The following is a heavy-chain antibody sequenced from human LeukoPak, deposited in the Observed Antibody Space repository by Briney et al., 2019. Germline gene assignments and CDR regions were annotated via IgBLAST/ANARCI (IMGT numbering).Heavy chain of an antibody. CDR2: ISGSGGTT. V-gene: IGHV3-23*01. CDR3: ARDWETLTYYDSSGQEY. J-gene: IGHJ3*01. CDR1: GFTFSSYA. D-gene: IGHD3-22*01. Sequence: GGSLRLSCAASGFTFSSYAMSWVRQAPGKGLEWVSAISGSGGTTYYADSVKGRFTISRDNSKNTLYLPMNSLRAEDTAIYFCARDWETLTYYDSSGQEYWGQGTMVTVSS.